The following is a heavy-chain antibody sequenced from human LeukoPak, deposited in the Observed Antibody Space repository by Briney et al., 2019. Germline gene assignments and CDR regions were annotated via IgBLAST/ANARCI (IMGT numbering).Heavy chain of an antibody. CDR1: GFTFSSYW. CDR2: VNGNGGST. V-gene: IGHV3-23*01. Sequence: GGSLRLSCAASGFTFSSYWMSWVRQAPGKGLMWVSGVNGNGGSTSYADSVKGRFTIFRDNSKNTVYLQMNSLRVEDTAVYYCAKSLYGGCDYWGQGTVVTVSS. CDR3: AKSLYGGCDY. D-gene: IGHD3-16*02. J-gene: IGHJ4*02.